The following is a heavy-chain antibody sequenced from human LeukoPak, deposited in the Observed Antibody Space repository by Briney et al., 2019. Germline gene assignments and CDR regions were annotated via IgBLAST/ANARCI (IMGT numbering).Heavy chain of an antibody. CDR2: IRYDGSIK. D-gene: IGHD3-22*01. CDR1: GFTFSNYG. CDR3: AKAAEVSSMIVVVIPYYFDY. V-gene: IGHV3-30*02. Sequence: GGSLRLSCAASGFTFSNYGMQWVRQAPGKGLEWVAFIRYDGSIKYYADSVKGRFTISRDNSKNTLYLQMNSLRAEDTAVYYCAKAAEVSSMIVVVIPYYFDYWGQGTLVTVSS. J-gene: IGHJ4*02.